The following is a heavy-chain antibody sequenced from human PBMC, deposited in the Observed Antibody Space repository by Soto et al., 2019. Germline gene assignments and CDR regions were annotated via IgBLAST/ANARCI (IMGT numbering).Heavy chain of an antibody. Sequence: QVQLQESGPGLVKPSGTLSLTCAVSGGSISSSNWWSWVRQPPGKGLEWIGEIYHSGSTNYNPSLRSPVTISVDTSKNQFSLKLSSVTAADTAVYYCARVSGSYYYGMDVWGQGITVTVSS. CDR2: IYHSGST. CDR1: GGSISSSNW. V-gene: IGHV4-4*02. J-gene: IGHJ6*02. D-gene: IGHD1-26*01. CDR3: ARVSGSYYYGMDV.